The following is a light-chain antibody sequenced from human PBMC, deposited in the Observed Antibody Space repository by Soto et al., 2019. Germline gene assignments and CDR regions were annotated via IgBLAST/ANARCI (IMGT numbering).Light chain of an antibody. CDR3: QQYYTTPPA. CDR2: WAS. Sequence: DIVMTQSPDSLAVSLGERATINCKSSRNVLYRSNNKNYLAWYQQKPGQPPKLLIYWASTRESGVPDRFTGSGSGTDFTLTINSLQVDDVAVYYCQQYYTTPPAFGQGTKLEIK. V-gene: IGKV4-1*01. J-gene: IGKJ2*01. CDR1: RNVLYRSNNKNY.